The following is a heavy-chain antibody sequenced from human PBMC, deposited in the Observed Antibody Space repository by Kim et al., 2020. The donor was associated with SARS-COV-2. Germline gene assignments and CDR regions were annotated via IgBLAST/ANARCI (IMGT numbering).Heavy chain of an antibody. J-gene: IGHJ4*02. V-gene: IGHV3-48*02. CDR2: ISSSGSTI. D-gene: IGHD3-22*01. CDR3: ARDFSRAFYDSSGYYYLGY. Sequence: GGSLRLSCAASGFTFSSYSMNWVRQAPGKGLEWVSYISSSGSTIYYADSVKGRFTISRDNAKNSLYLQMNSLRDEDTAVYYCARDFSRAFYDSSGYYYLGYWGQGTLVTVSS. CDR1: GFTFSSYS.